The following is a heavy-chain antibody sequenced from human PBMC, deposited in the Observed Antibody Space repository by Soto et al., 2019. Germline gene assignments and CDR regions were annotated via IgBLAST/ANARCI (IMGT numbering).Heavy chain of an antibody. CDR2: IYYSGST. Sequence: SEPLSLTCTVSGGSISSGGYYWSWIRQHPGKGLEWIGYIYYSGSTYYNPSLKSRVTISVDTSKNQFSLKLSSVTAADTAVYYCARDYAQRYCSGGSCYYYYYGMDVWGQGTTVTVSS. J-gene: IGHJ6*02. CDR1: GGSISSGGYY. CDR3: ARDYAQRYCSGGSCYYYYYGMDV. D-gene: IGHD2-15*01. V-gene: IGHV4-31*03.